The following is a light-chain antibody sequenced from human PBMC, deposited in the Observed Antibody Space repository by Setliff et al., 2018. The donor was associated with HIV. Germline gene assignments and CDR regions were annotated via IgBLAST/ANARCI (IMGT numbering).Light chain of an antibody. CDR2: IND. J-gene: IGLJ1*01. CDR3: STWDDSLNAKV. Sequence: QSVLTQPPSVSGTPGQRVTISCSGSNSNIGSNTVNWYQQLPGTAPKLLIYINDLRPSGVPGRFSGSKSGTSASLAISGLLSDDEADYYCSTWDDSLNAKVFGTGTKGTVL. V-gene: IGLV1-44*01. CDR1: NSNIGSNT.